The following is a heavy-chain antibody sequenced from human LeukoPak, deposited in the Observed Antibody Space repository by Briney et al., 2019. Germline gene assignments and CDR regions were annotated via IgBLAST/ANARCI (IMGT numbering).Heavy chain of an antibody. J-gene: IGHJ4*02. D-gene: IGHD1-26*01. Sequence: ASVKVSCKASGGIFSSYAISWVRQAPGQGLEWMGRIIPIFGIANYAQKFQGRVTITADKSTSTAYMELSSLRSEDTAVYYCARGIPSGSYSFDYWGQGTLVTVSS. CDR2: IIPIFGIA. CDR1: GGIFSSYA. CDR3: ARGIPSGSYSFDY. V-gene: IGHV1-69*04.